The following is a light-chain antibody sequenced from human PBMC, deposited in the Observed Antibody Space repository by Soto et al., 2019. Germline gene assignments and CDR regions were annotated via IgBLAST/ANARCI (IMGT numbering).Light chain of an antibody. CDR1: SSDVGGYNY. CDR2: EVS. Sequence: QSALTQPASVSGSPGQSITISCTGTSSDVGGYNYVSWYQQHPGIAPKLMIYEVSNRPSGVSNRFSGSKSGNTASLTISGLQAEDEADYYCNSYTSSSTSVFGGGTKLTVL. J-gene: IGLJ2*01. V-gene: IGLV2-14*01. CDR3: NSYTSSSTSV.